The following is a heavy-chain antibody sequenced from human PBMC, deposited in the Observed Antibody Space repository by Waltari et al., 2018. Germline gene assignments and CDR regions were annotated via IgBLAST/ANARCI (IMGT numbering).Heavy chain of an antibody. Sequence: EVQLVQSGAEVKKPGATVKISCKASGYIFRNYYMHWLRQAPGKGLEWMGRVDPSDGKTIYAAKCQGRFIITTNRPTRTVFMEVTSLTSDDAAVYYCATSGMDLSGVTINWFDPWGQGTLLTVSS. J-gene: IGHJ5*02. V-gene: IGHV1-69-2*01. CDR2: VDPSDGKT. D-gene: IGHD3-9*01. CDR3: ATSGMDLSGVTINWFDP. CDR1: GYIFRNYY.